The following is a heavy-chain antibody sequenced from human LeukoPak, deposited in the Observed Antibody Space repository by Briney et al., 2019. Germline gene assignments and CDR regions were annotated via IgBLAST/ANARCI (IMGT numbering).Heavy chain of an antibody. CDR2: ISAYNGNT. J-gene: IGHJ6*02. CDR1: GYTFTSYG. Sequence: ASVKVSCKASGYTFTSYGISWVRQAPGQGLEWMGWISAYNGNTNYAQKFQGRVTITADKSTSTAYMELSSLTFEDTAVYYCARGTGCTGGSCSYYGMDVWGQGTTVTVSS. V-gene: IGHV1-18*01. D-gene: IGHD2-15*01. CDR3: ARGTGCTGGSCSYYGMDV.